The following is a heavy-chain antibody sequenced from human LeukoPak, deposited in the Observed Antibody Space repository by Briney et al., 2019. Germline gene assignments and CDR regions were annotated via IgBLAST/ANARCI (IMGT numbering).Heavy chain of an antibody. CDR2: IYSGGST. CDR3: TTDKDYTSGRG. J-gene: IGHJ4*02. D-gene: IGHD3-10*01. V-gene: IGHV3-66*01. CDR1: GFTVSSNY. Sequence: GGSLRLSCAASGFTVSSNYMSWVRQAPGKGLEWVSVIYSGGSTYYADSVKGRFTISRDDSNNSLYLQMNSLGTEDTGVYYCTTDKDYTSGRGWGQGTLVIVSS.